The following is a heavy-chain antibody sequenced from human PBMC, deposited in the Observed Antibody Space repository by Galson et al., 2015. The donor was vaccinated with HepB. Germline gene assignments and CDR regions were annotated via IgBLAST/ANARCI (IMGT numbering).Heavy chain of an antibody. V-gene: IGHV3-49*03. CDR2: IRSKAYGGTT. CDR3: TRRPPGIAAADRD. CDR1: GFTFGDYA. Sequence: SLRLSCAASGFTFGDYAMSWFRQAPGKGPEWVGFIRSKAYGGTTEYAASVKGRFTISRDDSKSIAYLQMNSLKTEDTAVYYCTRRPPGIAAADRDWGQGTLVTVSS. D-gene: IGHD6-13*01. J-gene: IGHJ4*02.